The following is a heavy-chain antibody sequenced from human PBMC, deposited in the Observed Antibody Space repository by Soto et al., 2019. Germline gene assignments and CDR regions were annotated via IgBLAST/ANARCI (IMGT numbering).Heavy chain of an antibody. D-gene: IGHD3-16*01. CDR3: ASSYPYDYVWGSSFDY. CDR2: IYTSGST. CDR1: GGSIISYY. Sequence: SETVSLTCTFSGGSIISYYWSWIRQPAGKGLEWIGRIYTSGSTNYNPSLKSRVTMSVDTSKNQFSLKLSSVTAADTAVYYCASSYPYDYVWGSSFDYWGQGTLVTVSS. J-gene: IGHJ4*02. V-gene: IGHV4-4*07.